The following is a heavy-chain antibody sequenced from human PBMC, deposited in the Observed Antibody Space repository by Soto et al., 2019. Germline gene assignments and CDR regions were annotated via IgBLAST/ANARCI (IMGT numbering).Heavy chain of an antibody. V-gene: IGHV2-26*01. CDR2: SFSNDEK. J-gene: IGHJ5*01. CDR1: GFSLNNARMG. Sequence: QVTLKESVPVLVTPTKTLTLTCTVSGFSLNNARMGVSGIRQPPGKALEWLAHSFSNDEKSYSASLKNRLSLFRDPSKGHVVLTMTNMAPVDTATYFCARIIGSDPVSTIDNWFDSWGRGTVVTVSS. D-gene: IGHD5-12*01. CDR3: ARIIGSDPVSTIDNWFDS.